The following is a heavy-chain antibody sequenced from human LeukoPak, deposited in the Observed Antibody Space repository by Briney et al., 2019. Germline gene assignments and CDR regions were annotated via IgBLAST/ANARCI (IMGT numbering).Heavy chain of an antibody. CDR3: ARGLGYYDRRPGWFDP. Sequence: SETLSLTCAVYGGSFSGYYWSWIRQPPGKGLEWIGEINHSGSTNYNPSLKSRVTISVDTSKNQFSLKLSSVTAADTAVYYCARGLGYYDRRPGWFDPWGQGTLVTVSS. J-gene: IGHJ5*02. CDR2: INHSGST. V-gene: IGHV4-34*01. D-gene: IGHD3-22*01. CDR1: GGSFSGYY.